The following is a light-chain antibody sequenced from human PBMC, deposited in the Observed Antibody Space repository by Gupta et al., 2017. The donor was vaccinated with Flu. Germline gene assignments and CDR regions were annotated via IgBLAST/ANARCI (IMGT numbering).Light chain of an antibody. J-gene: IGKJ2*01. V-gene: IGKV3-11*01. CDR1: QSVSTY. CDR2: DAS. Sequence: ATLSLSPGERATLSCRASQSVSTYLVWYQKKPGQAPRLLIYDASNRATGIPARFSGSGSGKNVTLTISSREQEDFAVYYCQKRSNWPPYTFGQGTRLEIK. CDR3: QKRSNWPPYT.